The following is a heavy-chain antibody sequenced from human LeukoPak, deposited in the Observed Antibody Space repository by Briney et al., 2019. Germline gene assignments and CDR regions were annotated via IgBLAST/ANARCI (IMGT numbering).Heavy chain of an antibody. D-gene: IGHD3-3*01. CDR1: GFTFSSYA. CDR2: ISGSGGST. Sequence: PGGSLRLSCAASGFTFSSYAMSWVRQAPGKGLEWVSAISGSGGSTYYADSVKGRFTISRDNSKNTLYLQMNSLRAEDTAVYYCALFWSGYLSPFDYWGQGTLVTVSS. J-gene: IGHJ4*02. V-gene: IGHV3-23*01. CDR3: ALFWSGYLSPFDY.